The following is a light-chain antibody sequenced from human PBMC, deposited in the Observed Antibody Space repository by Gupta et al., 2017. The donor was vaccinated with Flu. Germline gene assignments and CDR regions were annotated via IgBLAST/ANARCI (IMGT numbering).Light chain of an antibody. CDR2: GAS. Sequence: EIVLTQSPATLSVSPGERATLSCRASQSVGSNLAWYQQKPGQAPRRLMYGASTRATGIPGRFSGSGSGTEFTLTISSLQSEDFALYYCQQYNNWPLTFGGGTKVEIK. CDR1: QSVGSN. CDR3: QQYNNWPLT. J-gene: IGKJ4*01. V-gene: IGKV3-15*01.